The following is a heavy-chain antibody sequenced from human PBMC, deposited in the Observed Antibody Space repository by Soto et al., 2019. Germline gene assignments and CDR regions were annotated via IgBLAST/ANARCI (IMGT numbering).Heavy chain of an antibody. Sequence: SETLSLTCTVSGGSIVSGEYYWAWIRQPPGKGLEWIGIIYYRGSTYYNPSLKSRVTISVDRSKNQFSLKLSSVTAADTAVYYCARAHYGDYGYGMDVWGQGTTVTVSS. CDR3: ARAHYGDYGYGMDV. D-gene: IGHD4-17*01. J-gene: IGHJ6*02. V-gene: IGHV4-39*07. CDR2: IYYRGST. CDR1: GGSIVSGEYY.